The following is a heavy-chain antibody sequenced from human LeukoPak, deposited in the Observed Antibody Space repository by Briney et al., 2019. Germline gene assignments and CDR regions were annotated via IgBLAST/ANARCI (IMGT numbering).Heavy chain of an antibody. CDR3: AREKQLGGTPFDF. Sequence: TGGSLRLSCAASGFTFNNYAMNWVRQAPGKGLEWVAVVSNDGKTIFYADSLKGRFTVSTDNSKNTVYLQVNSLRDEDAAVYYCAREKQLGGTPFDFWGQGSLVTVSS. CDR2: VSNDGKTI. CDR1: GFTFNNYA. D-gene: IGHD1-26*01. V-gene: IGHV3-30*04. J-gene: IGHJ4*02.